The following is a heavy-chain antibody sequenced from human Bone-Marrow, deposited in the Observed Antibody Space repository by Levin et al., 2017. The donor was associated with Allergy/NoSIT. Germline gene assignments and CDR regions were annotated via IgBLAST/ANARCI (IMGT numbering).Heavy chain of an antibody. CDR1: GGTFSSYA. J-gene: IGHJ6*03. D-gene: IGHD1-20*01. CDR3: ASSYNWNRRQTNYYYYMDV. V-gene: IGHV1-69*01. Sequence: KISCKASGGTFSSYAISWVRQAPGQGLEWMGGIIPIFGTANYAQKFQGRVTITADESTSTAYMELSSLRSEDTAVYYCASSYNWNRRQTNYYYYMDVWGKGTTVTVSS. CDR2: IIPIFGTA.